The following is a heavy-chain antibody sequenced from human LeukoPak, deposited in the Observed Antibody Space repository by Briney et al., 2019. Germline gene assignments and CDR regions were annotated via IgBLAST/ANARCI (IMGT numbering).Heavy chain of an antibody. J-gene: IGHJ4*02. D-gene: IGHD5-12*01. Sequence: ASVTVSCKASGYTFTGYYMHWVRQAPGQGLEWMGWINPNSGGTNYAQKFQGRVTMTRDTSISTAYMELSRLRSEDTAVYYCARTVYSGYVGFDYWGQGTLVTVSS. CDR1: GYTFTGYY. CDR2: INPNSGGT. V-gene: IGHV1-2*02. CDR3: ARTVYSGYVGFDY.